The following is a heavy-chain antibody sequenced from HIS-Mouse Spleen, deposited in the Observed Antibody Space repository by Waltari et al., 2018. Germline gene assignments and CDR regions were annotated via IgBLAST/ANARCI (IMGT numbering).Heavy chain of an antibody. D-gene: IGHD2-8*01. Sequence: QVQLVESGGGVVQPGRSLGLPCAASGFPFSSSGIHWVRLAPGKGLEWVAVIWYDGSNKYYADSVKGRFTISRDNSKNTLYLQMNSLRAEDTAVYYCAKGGLMVYAIGDYWGQGTLVTVSS. CDR2: IWYDGSNK. CDR1: GFPFSSSG. CDR3: AKGGLMVYAIGDY. V-gene: IGHV3-33*06. J-gene: IGHJ4*02.